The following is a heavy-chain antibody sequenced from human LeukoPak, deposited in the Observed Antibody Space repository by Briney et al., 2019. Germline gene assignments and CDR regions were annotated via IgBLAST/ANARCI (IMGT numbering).Heavy chain of an antibody. CDR3: ARDPYGDLEFDYFDY. J-gene: IGHJ4*02. CDR1: GFTFSNYE. V-gene: IGHV3-48*03. D-gene: IGHD4-17*01. CDR2: ISSSAKTI. Sequence: PGGSLRLSCAASGFTFSNYEMNWVRQAPGKGLEWLSYISSSAKTIFYADSVKGRFTISRDNAKNLLYLQMNSLRAEDTAVYYCARDPYGDLEFDYFDYWGQGSLVTVSS.